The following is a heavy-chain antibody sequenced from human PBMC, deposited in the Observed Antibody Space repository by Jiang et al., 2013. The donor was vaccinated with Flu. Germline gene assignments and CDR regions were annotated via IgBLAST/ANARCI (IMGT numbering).Heavy chain of an antibody. J-gene: IGHJ6*01. D-gene: IGHD3-16*01. CDR2: IYYSGST. Sequence: GPGLVKPSQTLSLTCTVSGGSISSGDYYWSWIRQPPGKGLECIGSIYYSGSTYYNPSLKSRVTISVDTSKNQFSLKLTSVTAADTAVYYCATFGGVLNYYHHYYGKDVWGPRDHGHRLL. CDR1: GGSISSGDYY. CDR3: ATFGGVLNYYHHYYGKDV. V-gene: IGHV4-30-4*01.